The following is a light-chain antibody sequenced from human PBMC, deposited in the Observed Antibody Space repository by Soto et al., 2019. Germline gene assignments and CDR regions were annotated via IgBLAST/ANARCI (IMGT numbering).Light chain of an antibody. Sequence: QSALTQPPSASGTPGQRVTIPCSGSSSNIGSKTVNWYQQLPGTVPKLLIYNSYQRPSGVPDRFSGSKSGTSASLAISRLQSEDEADYYCAAWDASLNGYVFGAGTKVTVL. V-gene: IGLV1-44*01. CDR2: NSY. J-gene: IGLJ1*01. CDR1: SSNIGSKT. CDR3: AAWDASLNGYV.